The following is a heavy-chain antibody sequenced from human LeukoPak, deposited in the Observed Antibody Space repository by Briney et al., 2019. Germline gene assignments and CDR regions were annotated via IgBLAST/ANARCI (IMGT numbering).Heavy chain of an antibody. J-gene: IGHJ4*02. CDR1: GGTFSSYA. CDR3: ARASEGHIVGATTEGDY. Sequence: SVKVSCKASGGTFSSYAISWARQAPGQGLEWMGGIIPIFGTANYAQKFQGRVTITADESTSTAYMELSSLRSEDTAVYYCARASEGHIVGATTEGDYWGQGTLVTVSS. CDR2: IIPIFGTA. V-gene: IGHV1-69*01. D-gene: IGHD1-26*01.